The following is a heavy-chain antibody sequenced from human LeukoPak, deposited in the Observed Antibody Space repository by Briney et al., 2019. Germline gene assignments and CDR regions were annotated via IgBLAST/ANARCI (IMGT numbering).Heavy chain of an antibody. Sequence: GSLRLSCAASGFTVSSSYMSWIRQPPGKGLEWIGEINHSGSTNYNPSLKSRVTISVDTSKNQFSLKLSSVTAADTAVYYCARHDRRFGELTYYFDYWGQGTLVTVSS. CDR1: GFTVSSSY. D-gene: IGHD3-10*01. CDR3: ARHDRRFGELTYYFDY. V-gene: IGHV4-34*01. J-gene: IGHJ4*02. CDR2: INHSGST.